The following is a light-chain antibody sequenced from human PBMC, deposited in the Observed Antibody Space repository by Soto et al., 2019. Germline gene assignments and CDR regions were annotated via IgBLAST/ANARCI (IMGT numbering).Light chain of an antibody. V-gene: IGLV2-23*01. CDR2: EAS. J-gene: IGLJ1*01. CDR1: SSDVANSNL. Sequence: QSALTQPASVSGSPGRSITISCTGTSSDVANSNLVSWYQQHPSKAPKFVIYEASKRPSGVSNRFSGSKSGNTASLTISGLQAEDEADYYCCSYAGNYSPVFGTGTKVTVL. CDR3: CSYAGNYSPV.